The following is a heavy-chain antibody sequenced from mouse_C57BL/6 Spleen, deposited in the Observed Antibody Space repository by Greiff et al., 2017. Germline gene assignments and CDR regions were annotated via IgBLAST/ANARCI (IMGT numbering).Heavy chain of an antibody. CDR3: ARYYYGSSDAMDY. CDR2: IYPGSGNT. J-gene: IGHJ4*01. Sequence: QVQLQQSGPELVKPGASVKISCKASGYSFTSYYIHWVKQRPGQGLEWIGWIYPGSGNTKYNEKFKGKATLTADTSSSTAYMQRSSLTSEDSAVYYCARYYYGSSDAMDYWGQGTSVTVSS. D-gene: IGHD1-1*01. V-gene: IGHV1-66*01. CDR1: GYSFTSYY.